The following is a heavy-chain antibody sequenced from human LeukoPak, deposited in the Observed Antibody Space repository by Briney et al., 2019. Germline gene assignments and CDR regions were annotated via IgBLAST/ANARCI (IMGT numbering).Heavy chain of an antibody. Sequence: GSLRLSCTASGFTFSLYWMSWVRQAPGKGLEWVATIKGDGSEKYYVDSVKGRFTISRDNAQNSLDLHMDSLRAEDTAVYYCARDISEPSTPHIGGQGALVTVSS. CDR3: ARDISEPSTPHI. D-gene: IGHD1-14*01. CDR2: IKGDGSEK. V-gene: IGHV3-7*01. J-gene: IGHJ4*02. CDR1: GFTFSLYW.